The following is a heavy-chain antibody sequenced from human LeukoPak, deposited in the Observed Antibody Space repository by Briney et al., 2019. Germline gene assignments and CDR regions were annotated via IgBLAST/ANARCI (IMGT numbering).Heavy chain of an antibody. CDR3: ARDLYGDYEGFDY. Sequence: GGSLRLSCAASGFTVSSNYMSWVRQAPGKGLEWVSFIYSGGNTYYADSVKGRFTISRDNSKNTLYLQVNSLRAEDTAVYYCARDLYGDYEGFDYWGQGTLVTVSS. J-gene: IGHJ4*02. D-gene: IGHD4-17*01. V-gene: IGHV3-66*01. CDR2: IYSGGNT. CDR1: GFTVSSNY.